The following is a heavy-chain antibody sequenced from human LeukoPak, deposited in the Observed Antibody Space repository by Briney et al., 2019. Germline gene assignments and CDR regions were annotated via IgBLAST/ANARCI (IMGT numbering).Heavy chain of an antibody. V-gene: IGHV3-15*01. Sequence: GGSLRLSCAASGFIFSDAWMSWVRQAPGKGLEWVGRIKSKKDGGTADYAAPVKGRFTVSRDDSKNTLSLQMNSLKIEDTALYYCTSTHYNISTGYYHPPGHWGQGTLVTVSS. D-gene: IGHD3-9*01. CDR1: GFIFSDAW. CDR3: TSTHYNISTGYYHPPGH. J-gene: IGHJ4*02. CDR2: IKSKKDGGTA.